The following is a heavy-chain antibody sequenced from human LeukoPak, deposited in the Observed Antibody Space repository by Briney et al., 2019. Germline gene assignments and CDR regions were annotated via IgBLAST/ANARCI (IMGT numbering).Heavy chain of an antibody. V-gene: IGHV4-39*01. D-gene: IGHD4-17*01. Sequence: SETLSLTCTVSGGSISSSSYYWGWIRQPPGKGLEWIGSIYYSGSTYYNPSLKSRVTISVDTSKNQFSLKLSSVTAADTAVYYCARHGDNGDYAGPNDYWGQGTLVTVSS. J-gene: IGHJ4*02. CDR1: GGSISSSSYY. CDR3: ARHGDNGDYAGPNDY. CDR2: IYYSGST.